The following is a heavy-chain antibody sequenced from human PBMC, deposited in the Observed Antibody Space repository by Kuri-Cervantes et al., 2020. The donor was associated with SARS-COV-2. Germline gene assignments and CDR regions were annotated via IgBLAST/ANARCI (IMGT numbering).Heavy chain of an antibody. CDR3: TRDRKLWSPGPLLFDY. V-gene: IGHV3-49*03. Sequence: GESLKISCTSAGFTFGDYAMSWFRQAPGKGLEWVGFISSKAYGGTTEYAASVKGRFTISRDDSKSIAYLQMNSLKTEDTAVYYCTRDRKLWSPGPLLFDYWGQGTLVTVSS. J-gene: IGHJ4*02. CDR1: GFTFGDYA. CDR2: ISSKAYGGTT. D-gene: IGHD5-18*01.